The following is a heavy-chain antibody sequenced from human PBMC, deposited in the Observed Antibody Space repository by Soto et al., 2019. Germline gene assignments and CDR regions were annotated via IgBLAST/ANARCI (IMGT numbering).Heavy chain of an antibody. Sequence: QVQLVQSGAEVKKPGASVKISCRASGYTFTNYYIHWVRQAPGQGLEWLGIINPFNPTGTITNYAQKFLGRVALTMDTSTSTVYMELSGLRSEDTAMFYCARDLAAGDHWGQGTLVIVSS. J-gene: IGHJ4*02. CDR2: INPFNPTGTIT. CDR1: GYTFTNYY. V-gene: IGHV1-46*01. CDR3: ARDLAAGDH. D-gene: IGHD6-13*01.